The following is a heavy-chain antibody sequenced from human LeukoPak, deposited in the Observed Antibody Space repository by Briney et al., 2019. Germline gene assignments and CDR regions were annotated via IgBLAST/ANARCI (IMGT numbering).Heavy chain of an antibody. J-gene: IGHJ4*02. D-gene: IGHD3-22*01. CDR1: GFTFSRYW. CDR3: ATDLYYDSSGYAPGY. CDR2: INPDGSTT. V-gene: IGHV3-74*01. Sequence: GGSLRLACAPSGFTFSRYWIHWVRQTPGKGLEWVSRINPDGSTTTYADSVKGRFTISRDNAKNTLYLEKHSLRAEDTAVYSCATDLYYDSSGYAPGYWRQGPLVPVSS.